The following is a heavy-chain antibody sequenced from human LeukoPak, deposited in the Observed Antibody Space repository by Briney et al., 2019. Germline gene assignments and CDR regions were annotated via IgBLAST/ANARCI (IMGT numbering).Heavy chain of an antibody. CDR1: GFSFSDAW. J-gene: IGHJ4*02. CDR2: ISDSTSSK. V-gene: IGHV3-48*02. D-gene: IGHD3-22*01. Sequence: GGSLRFSCAASGFSFSDAWMNWVRQAPGKGLEWVSYISDSTSSKYYADSVKGRFTISRDNAKNSLYLQMNSLRDEDTAVYYCARDPYYYDSSGYYSTDYWGQGTLVTVSS. CDR3: ARDPYYYDSSGYYSTDY.